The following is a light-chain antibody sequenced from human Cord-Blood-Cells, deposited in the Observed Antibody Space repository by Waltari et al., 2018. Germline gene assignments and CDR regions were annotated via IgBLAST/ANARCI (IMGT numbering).Light chain of an antibody. Sequence: DIQMTQSPSTLSASVGDRVTITCRASKSISSWLAWYQQKPGKAPKLLIYDASSLESGVPSRFSGSGSGTEFTLTISSLQPDDFATYYCQQYNSYPYTFGQGPSWRSN. CDR2: DAS. CDR3: QQYNSYPYT. V-gene: IGKV1-5*01. CDR1: KSISSW. J-gene: IGKJ2*01.